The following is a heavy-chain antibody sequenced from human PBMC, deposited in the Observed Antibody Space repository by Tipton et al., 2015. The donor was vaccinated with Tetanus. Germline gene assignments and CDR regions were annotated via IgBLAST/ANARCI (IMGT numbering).Heavy chain of an antibody. J-gene: IGHJ4*02. D-gene: IGHD3-22*01. CDR2: INSDGSST. V-gene: IGHV3-74*01. Sequence: SLRLSCAASGFTFSSYWMHWVRQAPGKGLVWVSRINSDGSSTSHADSVKGRFTISRDNAKNTLYLQMNSLRAEDTAVYYCARGYQDSSGYYPGTTFDYWGQGTLVTVSS. CDR1: GFTFSSYW. CDR3: ARGYQDSSGYYPGTTFDY.